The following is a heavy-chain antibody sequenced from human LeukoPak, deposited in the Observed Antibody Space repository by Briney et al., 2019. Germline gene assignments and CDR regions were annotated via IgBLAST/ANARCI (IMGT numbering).Heavy chain of an antibody. J-gene: IGHJ4*02. D-gene: IGHD3-22*01. CDR1: GYTFTGYY. V-gene: IGHV1-18*04. Sequence: ASVKVSCKASGYTFTGYYMHWVRQAPGQGLEWMGWISPYNGNTYYSQHVQGRVTMTADTSTSTAYMELRSLTSDDTAVYYCARDPGPYYESGGAYAYWGQGTLVTVSS. CDR3: ARDPGPYYESGGAYAY. CDR2: ISPYNGNT.